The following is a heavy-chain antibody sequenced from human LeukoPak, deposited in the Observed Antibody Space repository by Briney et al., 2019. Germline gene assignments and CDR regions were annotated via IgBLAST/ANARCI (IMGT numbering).Heavy chain of an antibody. V-gene: IGHV3-53*01. CDR3: SSGYYRYIDY. CDR1: GFTVSSNY. D-gene: IGHD3-22*01. J-gene: IGHJ4*02. Sequence: GGSLRLSCGASGFTVSSNYMSWVRQAPGKGLEWVSVIYSGGSTYYADSVKGRFTISRDNSKNTLYLQMNSLRAEDTAVYYCSSGYYRYIDYWGQGTLVTVSS. CDR2: IYSGGST.